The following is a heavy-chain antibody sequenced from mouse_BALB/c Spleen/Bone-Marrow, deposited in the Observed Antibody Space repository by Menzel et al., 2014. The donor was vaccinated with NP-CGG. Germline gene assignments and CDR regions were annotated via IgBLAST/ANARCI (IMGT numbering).Heavy chain of an antibody. CDR2: ISYSGST. CDR3: ARRYYDYDFYAMDY. V-gene: IGHV3-2*02. CDR1: GYSITSDYA. D-gene: IGHD2-4*01. Sequence: EVQRVESGPGLVKPSQSLSLTCTVTGYSITSDYAWNWIRQFPGNKLEWMGYISYSGSTSYNPSLKIRISITRDTSKNQFFLQLNSVTTEDTATYYCARRYYDYDFYAMDYWGQGTSVTVSS. J-gene: IGHJ4*01.